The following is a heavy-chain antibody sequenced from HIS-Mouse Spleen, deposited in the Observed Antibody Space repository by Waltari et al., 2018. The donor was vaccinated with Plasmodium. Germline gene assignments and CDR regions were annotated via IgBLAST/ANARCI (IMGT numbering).Heavy chain of an antibody. CDR1: GGSISSSSYY. Sequence: QLQLQESGPGLVKPSETLSLTCTVSGGSISSSSYYWGWIRQPPGKGLEWIGRIYYSGITYYNPALKSRVTISVDTSKNQFSLKLSSVTAADTAVYYCARDRITGTSYFDYWGQGTLVTVSS. V-gene: IGHV4-39*07. D-gene: IGHD1-7*01. J-gene: IGHJ4*02. CDR3: ARDRITGTSYFDY. CDR2: IYYSGIT.